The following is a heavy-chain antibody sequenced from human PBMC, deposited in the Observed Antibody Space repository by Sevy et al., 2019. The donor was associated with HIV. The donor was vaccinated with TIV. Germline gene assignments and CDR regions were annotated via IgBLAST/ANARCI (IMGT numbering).Heavy chain of an antibody. V-gene: IGHV3-30*18. CDR1: GFTFSSHG. CDR3: AKLRSAFGPLDD. D-gene: IGHD3-16*01. Sequence: GGSLRLSCAASGFTFSSHGMHWVRQAPCKGLEWVAFISYDGSKKYYTDSVKGRFTISRDNSKNTVYLQMNSLRAEDTAVYSSAKLRSAFGPLDDWGQGTLVTVSS. J-gene: IGHJ4*02. CDR2: ISYDGSKK.